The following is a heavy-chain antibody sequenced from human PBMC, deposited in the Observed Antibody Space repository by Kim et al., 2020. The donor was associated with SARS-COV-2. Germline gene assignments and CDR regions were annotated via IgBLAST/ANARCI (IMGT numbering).Heavy chain of an antibody. J-gene: IGHJ6*02. CDR2: LYSNSDST. CDR3: ARSLAPNYIMDV. Sequence: GGSLRLSCDASGITVSSNYMGWVRQASGKGLEWVSVLYSNSDSTYYADSVKGRFTISRHNSKNTLYLQMSSLRPEDTAVYYCARSLAPNYIMDVWGQGTTVTVSS. D-gene: IGHD3-16*01. CDR1: GITVSSNY. V-gene: IGHV3-53*04.